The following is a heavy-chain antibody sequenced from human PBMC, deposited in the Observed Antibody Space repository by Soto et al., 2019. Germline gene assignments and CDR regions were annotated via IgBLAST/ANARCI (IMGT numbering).Heavy chain of an antibody. D-gene: IGHD4-4*01. J-gene: IGHJ2*01. Sequence: QVQLQESGPGLVKPSETLSLTCTVSGGSISSYYWSWIRQPPGKGLEWIGYIYYSGSTNYNPSLKSRVTISVDTSKNQFFLKLSSMTAADTALYYCARDINYSNYFDLWGRGTLVTVCS. CDR3: ARDINYSNYFDL. CDR2: IYYSGST. V-gene: IGHV4-59*01. CDR1: GGSISSYY.